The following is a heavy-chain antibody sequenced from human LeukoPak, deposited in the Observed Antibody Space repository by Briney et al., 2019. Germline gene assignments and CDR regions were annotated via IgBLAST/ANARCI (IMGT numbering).Heavy chain of an antibody. J-gene: IGHJ6*04. CDR3: AKSSITVSTPGVDV. V-gene: IGHV3-23*01. Sequence: PGGSLRLSCAASGFTFSAYAMSWVRQAPGKGLEWVSGTSGSGGSTYYADSVKGRFTISRDNSKNTLYLQVNSLRAEDTAVYYCAKSSITVSTPGVDVWGKGTTVTVSS. CDR1: GFTFSAYA. CDR2: TSGSGGST. D-gene: IGHD6-19*01.